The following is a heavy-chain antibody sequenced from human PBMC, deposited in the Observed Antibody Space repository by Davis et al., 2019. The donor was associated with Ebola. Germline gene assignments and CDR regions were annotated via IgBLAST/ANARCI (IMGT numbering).Heavy chain of an antibody. CDR1: GGSISSGGYY. CDR2: INHSGST. Sequence: SETLSLTCAVSGGSISSGGYYWSWIRQPPGKGLEWIGEINHSGSTNYNPSLKSRVTISVDTSKNQFSLKLSSVTAADTAVYYCARDQQWLVSYYYGMDVWGQGTTVTVSS. CDR3: ARDQQWLVSYYYGMDV. V-gene: IGHV4-39*07. D-gene: IGHD6-19*01. J-gene: IGHJ6*02.